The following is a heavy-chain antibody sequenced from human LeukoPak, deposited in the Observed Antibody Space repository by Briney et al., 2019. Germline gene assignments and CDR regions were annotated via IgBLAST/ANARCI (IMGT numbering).Heavy chain of an antibody. CDR1: GFTFSSYA. Sequence: GGSLRLSCAASGFTFSSYAMSWVRQAPGKGLEWVSAISGSGGSTYYADTVKGRFTISRDNSKNTLYLQMNSLRAEDTAVYYCAKCDYDFWSGYYTGINFDYWGQGTLVTVSS. J-gene: IGHJ4*02. D-gene: IGHD3-3*01. CDR2: ISGSGGST. V-gene: IGHV3-23*01. CDR3: AKCDYDFWSGYYTGINFDY.